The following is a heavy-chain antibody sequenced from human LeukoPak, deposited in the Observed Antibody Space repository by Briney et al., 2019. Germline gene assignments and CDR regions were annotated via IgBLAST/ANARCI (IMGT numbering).Heavy chain of an antibody. CDR3: ARVPPDGMDV. Sequence: PGGSLRLSCAASGFTFSSYSMNWVRQAPGKGLEWVSSISSSSSYIYYADSVKGRFTSSRDNAKNSLYLQMNSLRAEDTAVYYCARVPPDGMDVWGQGTTVTVSS. J-gene: IGHJ6*02. CDR1: GFTFSSYS. CDR2: ISSSSSYI. V-gene: IGHV3-21*01.